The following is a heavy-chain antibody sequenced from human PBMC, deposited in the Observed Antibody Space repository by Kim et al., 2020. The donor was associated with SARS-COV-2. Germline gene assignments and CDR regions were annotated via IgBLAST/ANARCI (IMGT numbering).Heavy chain of an antibody. CDR1: GGSISSYY. CDR2: IYYSGST. J-gene: IGHJ3*02. D-gene: IGHD3-22*01. Sequence: SETLSLTCTVSGGSISSYYWSWIRQPPGKGLEWIGSIYYSGSTNYNPSLKSRVTISVDTSKNQFSLKLSSVTAADTAGYYCARRSLGYYDSSGPQAAFDIWGQGTMVTVSS. V-gene: IGHV4-59*01. CDR3: ARRSLGYYDSSGPQAAFDI.